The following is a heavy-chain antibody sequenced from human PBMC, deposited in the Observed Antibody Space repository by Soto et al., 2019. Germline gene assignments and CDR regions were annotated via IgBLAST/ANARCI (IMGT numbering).Heavy chain of an antibody. J-gene: IGHJ6*02. D-gene: IGHD2-15*01. V-gene: IGHV4-34*01. CDR1: GGSFSGYY. CDR2: INHIGRT. Sequence: SETLSLTCDMYGGSFSGYYWTWIRQPPGKGLEWIGEINHIGRTNYDPSLKSRVTIVLDTSKNQFSLKLTSVTAADTAVYYCLMVTFSAMDVWGQGTTVTVSS. CDR3: LMVTFSAMDV.